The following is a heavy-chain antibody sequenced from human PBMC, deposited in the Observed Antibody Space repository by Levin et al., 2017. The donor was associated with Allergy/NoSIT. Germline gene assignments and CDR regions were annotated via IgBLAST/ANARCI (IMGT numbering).Heavy chain of an antibody. CDR3: ARETSDSSSWSYYFDY. J-gene: IGHJ4*02. CDR1: GFTFSSYS. D-gene: IGHD6-13*01. Sequence: GGSLRLSCAASGFTFSSYSMNWVRQAPGKGLEWVSYISSSSSTIYYADSVKGRFTISRDNAKNSLYLQMNSLRAEDTAVYYCARETSDSSSWSYYFDYWGQGTLVTVSS. CDR2: ISSSSSTI. V-gene: IGHV3-48*01.